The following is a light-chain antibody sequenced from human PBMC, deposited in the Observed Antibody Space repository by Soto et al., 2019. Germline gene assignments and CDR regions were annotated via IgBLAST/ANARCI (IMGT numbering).Light chain of an antibody. CDR3: QQYYDWPRT. V-gene: IGKV3-20*01. Sequence: EIVLTQSPGTLSFSPGERATLSCRASQSVSSSYLAWYQQKPGQAPRLLIYGASSRATGIPDRFSGSGSGTDFTLTISRLEPEDFAVYFCQQYYDWPRTFGQGTKVDIK. CDR2: GAS. CDR1: QSVSSSY. J-gene: IGKJ1*01.